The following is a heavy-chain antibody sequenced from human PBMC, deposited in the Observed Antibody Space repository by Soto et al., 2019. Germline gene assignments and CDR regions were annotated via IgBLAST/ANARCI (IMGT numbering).Heavy chain of an antibody. CDR2: IYYSGST. V-gene: IGHV4-61*01. CDR1: GGSVSSGSYY. D-gene: IGHD5-18*01. Sequence: PSETLSLTCAVSGGSVSSGSYYWSWIRQPPGKGLEWIGYIYYSGSTNYNPSLKSRVTISVDTSKNQLSLKLSSVTAADTAVYYCARDRGYSYGFFDYWGQGTLVTVSS. J-gene: IGHJ4*02. CDR3: ARDRGYSYGFFDY.